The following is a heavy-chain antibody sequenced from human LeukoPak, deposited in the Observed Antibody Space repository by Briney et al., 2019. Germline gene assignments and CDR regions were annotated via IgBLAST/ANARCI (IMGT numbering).Heavy chain of an antibody. J-gene: IGHJ4*02. V-gene: IGHV3-30*18. CDR1: GFTFSSYG. D-gene: IGHD2/OR15-2a*01. Sequence: GRSLRLSCAASGFTFSSYGMHWVRQAPGKGLEWVAVISYDGSIQYYAGSVKGRFTISRDNSKNTLSLQMNSLRAEDTAIYYCAKKTFSTASRYYFDSWGQGSLVTVSS. CDR3: AKKTFSTASRYYFDS. CDR2: ISYDGSIQ.